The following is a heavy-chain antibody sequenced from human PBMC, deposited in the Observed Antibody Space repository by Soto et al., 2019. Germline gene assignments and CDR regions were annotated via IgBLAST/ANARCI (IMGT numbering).Heavy chain of an antibody. D-gene: IGHD6-19*01. J-gene: IGHJ5*02. CDR1: GGSISSGGYS. V-gene: IGHV4-30-2*01. CDR3: ARSLAVAGENWFDP. Sequence: SETLSLTCAVSGGSISSGGYSWSWIRQPPGKGLEWIGYIYHSGSTYYNPSLKSRVTISEDRSKNQFSLKLSSVTAADTAVYYCARSLAVAGENWFDPWGQGTLVTVSS. CDR2: IYHSGST.